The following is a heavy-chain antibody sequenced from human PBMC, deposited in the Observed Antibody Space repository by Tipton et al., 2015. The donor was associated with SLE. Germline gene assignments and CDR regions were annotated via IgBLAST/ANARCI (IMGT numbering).Heavy chain of an antibody. CDR3: ARDRLGMVVPLDY. Sequence: GSLRLSCEASGFTLNSYSMNWVRQAPGKGLEWVSSISSSSSYIYYAASVQGRFTISRDNAKNSLYLHMTSLRAEDTAMYYCARDRLGMVVPLDYWGQGTLVTVSS. V-gene: IGHV3-21*01. J-gene: IGHJ4*02. CDR1: GFTLNSYS. D-gene: IGHD2-21*01. CDR2: ISSSSSYI.